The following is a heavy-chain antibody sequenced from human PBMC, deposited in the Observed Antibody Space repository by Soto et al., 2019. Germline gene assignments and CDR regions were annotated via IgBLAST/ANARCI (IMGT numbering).Heavy chain of an antibody. Sequence: QVQLQQWGAGLLKPSETLSLTCAVYGGSFSGYYWSWIRQPPGKGLEWIGEINHSGSTNYNPSLKGRVTIPVDTPKNQFSLKLSSVTAADPVVYYGARVHYHGSGKPPSGWFAPWGQGTLVTVSS. CDR1: GGSFSGYY. D-gene: IGHD3-10*01. CDR2: INHSGST. CDR3: ARVHYHGSGKPPSGWFAP. J-gene: IGHJ5*02. V-gene: IGHV4-34*01.